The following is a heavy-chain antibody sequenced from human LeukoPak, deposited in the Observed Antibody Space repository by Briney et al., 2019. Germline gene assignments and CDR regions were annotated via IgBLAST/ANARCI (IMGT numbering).Heavy chain of an antibody. J-gene: IGHJ4*02. CDR3: ARGKYYYDSSGYRILYYFDY. V-gene: IGHV4-34*01. CDR2: INHSGST. CDR1: GRSFSGYY. Sequence: SETLSLTCAVYGRSFSGYYWSWIRQPPGKGLEWIGEINHSGSTNYNPSLKSRVTISVDTSKNQFSLKLSSVTAADTAVYYCARGKYYYDSSGYRILYYFDYWGQGTLVTVSS. D-gene: IGHD3-22*01.